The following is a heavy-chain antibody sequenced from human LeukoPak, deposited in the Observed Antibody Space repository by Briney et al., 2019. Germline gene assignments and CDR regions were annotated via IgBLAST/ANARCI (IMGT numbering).Heavy chain of an antibody. CDR2: IYSGGGT. CDR1: GFTVSDHY. J-gene: IGHJ4*02. D-gene: IGHD6-6*01. V-gene: IGHV3-66*02. CDR3: ARDLVKDSSSSLDY. Sequence: GGSLRLSCGASGFTVSDHYMTWVRQAPGKGLEWVSTIYSGGGTFYADSVKGRFTISRDNSKNTLYLQMNSLRAEDTAVYYCARDLVKDSSSSLDYWGQGTLVTVSS.